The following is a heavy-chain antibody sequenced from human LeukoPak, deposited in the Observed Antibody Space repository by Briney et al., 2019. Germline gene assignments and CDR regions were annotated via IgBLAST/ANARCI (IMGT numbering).Heavy chain of an antibody. CDR1: GGSISSGDYY. CDR2: IYYSGST. D-gene: IGHD2-2*03. J-gene: IGHJ3*02. CDR3: ARVPRPGYCSSTSCYPDAFDI. V-gene: IGHV4-30-4*08. Sequence: SSETLSLTCTVSGGSISSGDYYWSWIRQPPGKGLEWIGYIYYSGSTYYNPSLKSRVTISVDTSKNQFSLKPSSVTAADTAVYYCARVPRPGYCSSTSCYPDAFDIWGQGTMVTVSS.